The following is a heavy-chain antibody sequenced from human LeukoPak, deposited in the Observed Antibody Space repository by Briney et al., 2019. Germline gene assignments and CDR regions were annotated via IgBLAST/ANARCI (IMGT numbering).Heavy chain of an antibody. J-gene: IGHJ6*03. V-gene: IGHV4-34*01. CDR2: INHSGST. D-gene: IGHD4-23*01. Sequence: SETLSLTCAVYGGSFSGYYWSWLRQPPGKGLEWIGEINHSGSTNYNPSLTSRVTMSVDTSKNQFSLKLSSVTAADTAVYYCARDSSGGPYYYYYYMDVWGKGTTVTISS. CDR1: GGSFSGYY. CDR3: ARDSSGGPYYYYYYMDV.